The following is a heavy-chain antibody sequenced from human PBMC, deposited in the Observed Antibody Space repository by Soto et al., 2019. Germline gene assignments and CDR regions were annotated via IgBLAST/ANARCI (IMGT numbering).Heavy chain of an antibody. CDR3: ARRASSSGWYDYYYGMDV. V-gene: IGHV3-30-3*01. CDR2: ISYDGSNK. Sequence: PGGSLRLSCAASGFTFSSYAMHWVRQAPGKGLEWVAVISYDGSNKYYADSVKGRFTISRDNSKNTLYLQMNSLRAEDTAVYYCARRASSSGWYDYYYGMDVWGQGTTVTVYS. D-gene: IGHD6-19*01. CDR1: GFTFSSYA. J-gene: IGHJ6*02.